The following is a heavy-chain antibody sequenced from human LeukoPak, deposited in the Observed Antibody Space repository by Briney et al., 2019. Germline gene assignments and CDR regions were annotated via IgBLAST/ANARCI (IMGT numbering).Heavy chain of an antibody. CDR1: GGSISSSSYY. CDR3: ARQLMVRGVINDY. J-gene: IGHJ4*02. V-gene: IGHV4-39*01. CDR2: IYYSGST. Sequence: SETLSLTCTVSGGSISSSSYYWGWIRQPPGKGLEWIGSIYYSGSTYYNPPLKSRVTISVATSKNQFSLKLSSVTAADTAVYYCARQLMVRGVINDYWGQGTLVTVSS. D-gene: IGHD3-10*01.